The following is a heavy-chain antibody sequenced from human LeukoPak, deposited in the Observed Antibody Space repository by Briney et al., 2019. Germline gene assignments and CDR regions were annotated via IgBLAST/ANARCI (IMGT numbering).Heavy chain of an antibody. CDR3: ARDEVNYYGLDV. CDR1: GYILTNYA. D-gene: IGHD2-21*01. Sequence: GASVKVSCGASGYILTNYAVHWVRQAPGQRLERMGWMNAGKGNTRYSQIFQGRLTISWDTSANTAYMELNRLRSEDTAVYYCARDEVNYYGLDVWGQGTTVTVSS. J-gene: IGHJ6*02. V-gene: IGHV1-3*01. CDR2: MNAGKGNT.